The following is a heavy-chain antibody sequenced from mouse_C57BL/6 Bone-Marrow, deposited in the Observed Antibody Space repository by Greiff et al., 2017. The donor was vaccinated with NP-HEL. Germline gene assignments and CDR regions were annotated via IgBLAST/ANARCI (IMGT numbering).Heavy chain of an antibody. CDR3: TPYGYGGFAY. Sequence: EVKLQQSGAELVRPGASVKLSCTASGFNIKDDYMHWVKQRPEQGLEWIGWIDPENGDTEYASKFQGKATITADTSSNTAYLQLSSLTSEDTAVYYCTPYGYGGFAYWGQGTLVTVSA. V-gene: IGHV14-4*01. CDR2: IDPENGDT. J-gene: IGHJ3*01. CDR1: GFNIKDDY. D-gene: IGHD2-2*01.